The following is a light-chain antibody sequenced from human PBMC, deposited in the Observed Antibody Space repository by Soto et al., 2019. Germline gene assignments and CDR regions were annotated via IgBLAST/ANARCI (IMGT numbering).Light chain of an antibody. CDR3: AAWDDSLSGPYV. J-gene: IGLJ1*01. V-gene: IGLV1-47*01. CDR2: RNN. Sequence: QSVLTQPPSASGTPGQRVTISCSGSSSNIAWYQQLPGTSPKLLIYRNNQRPSGVPVRFSGSKSGTSASLAISGLRSEDEADYYCAAWDDSLSGPYVFGTGTKVTVL. CDR1: SSNIA.